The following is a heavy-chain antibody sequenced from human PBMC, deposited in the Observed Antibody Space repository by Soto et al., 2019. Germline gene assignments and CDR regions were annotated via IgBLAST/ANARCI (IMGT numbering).Heavy chain of an antibody. J-gene: IGHJ5*01. Sequence: ASVKVSCKASGYTFTGYYMHWVRQAPRQGLEWMGWINPNSGDTKNAQKFQGRVTMTRDTSTSTAYMELSRLTSDDTAVYYCARDMAVAGTSVFDCWGQGNLVTVSS. CDR3: ARDMAVAGTSVFDC. D-gene: IGHD6-19*01. CDR2: INPNSGDT. CDR1: GYTFTGYY. V-gene: IGHV1-2*02.